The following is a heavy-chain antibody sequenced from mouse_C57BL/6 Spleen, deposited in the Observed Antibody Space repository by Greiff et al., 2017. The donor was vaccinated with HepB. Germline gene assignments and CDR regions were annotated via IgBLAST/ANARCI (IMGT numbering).Heavy chain of an antibody. CDR2: IDPENGDT. CDR3: TGGRGFAY. D-gene: IGHD6-1*01. CDR1: GFNIKDDY. Sequence: VQLQQSGAELVRPGASVKLSCTASGFNIKDDYMHWVKQRPEQGLEWIGWIDPENGDTEYASKFQGKATITADTSSNTAYLQLSSLTSEDTAVYYCTGGRGFAYWGQGTLVTVSA. V-gene: IGHV14-4*01. J-gene: IGHJ3*01.